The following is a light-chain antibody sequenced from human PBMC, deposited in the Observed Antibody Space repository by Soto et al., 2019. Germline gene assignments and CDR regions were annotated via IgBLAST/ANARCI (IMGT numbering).Light chain of an antibody. CDR3: SSYAGSRTSIL. J-gene: IGLJ2*01. V-gene: IGLV2-23*01. CDR1: SGNVGSYNL. CDR2: EAT. Sequence: QSVLTQPASVSGSPGQSITISCTGTSGNVGSYNLVSWYQHNPGKAPKLLIYEATKRPSGVSNRFSGSKSGNTASLTISGPRAEDEADYFCSSYAGSRTSILFGGGTKLTVL.